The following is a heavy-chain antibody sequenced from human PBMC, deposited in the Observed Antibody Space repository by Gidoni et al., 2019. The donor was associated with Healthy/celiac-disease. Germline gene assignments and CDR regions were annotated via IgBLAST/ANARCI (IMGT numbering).Heavy chain of an antibody. CDR2: IYTSGST. V-gene: IGHV4-61*02. D-gene: IGHD2-15*01. CDR3: ARECGGGSCYDWFDP. CDR1: GGPISSGSYY. J-gene: IGHJ5*02. Sequence: QVQLQESGPGLVKPSQTLSLTCPVSGGPISSGSYYWRWIRQPAGKGLEWIGRIYTSGSTSYNPSLKSRVTISVDTSKNQFSLKLSSVTAADTAVYYCARECGGGSCYDWFDPWGQGTLVTVSS.